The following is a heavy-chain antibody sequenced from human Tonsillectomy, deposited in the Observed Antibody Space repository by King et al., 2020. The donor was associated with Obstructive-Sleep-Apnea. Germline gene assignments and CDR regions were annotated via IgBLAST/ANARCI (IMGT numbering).Heavy chain of an antibody. CDR3: VRDRQWLVGGGFDY. D-gene: IGHD6-19*01. V-gene: IGHV4-31*03. J-gene: IGHJ4*02. CDR2: IYYSGTT. Sequence: QLQESGPGLVKPSQTLSLTCTVSGGSITSGAYYWSWIRQHPGKGLEWIGYIYYSGTTYYNPSLKSRVTISVDTSKNQFSLKLSSVTAADTAVYYCVRDRQWLVGGGFDYWGQGTLVTVSS. CDR1: GGSITSGAYY.